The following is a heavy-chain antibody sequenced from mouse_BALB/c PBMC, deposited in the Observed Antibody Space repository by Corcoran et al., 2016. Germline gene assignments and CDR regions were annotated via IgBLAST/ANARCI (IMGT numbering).Heavy chain of an antibody. V-gene: IGHV9-3-1*01. D-gene: IGHD2-4*01. CDR2: INTYTGEP. CDR1: GYTFTNYG. Sequence: QIQLVQSGPELKKPGETVKISCKASGYTFTNYGMNWVKQAPGKGLKWMGWINTYTGEPTYADDFKGRFAFSLDTSASTAYLQINNLKNEDTATYFCARGDYDDAMDYWGQGTSVTVSS. CDR3: ARGDYDDAMDY. J-gene: IGHJ4*01.